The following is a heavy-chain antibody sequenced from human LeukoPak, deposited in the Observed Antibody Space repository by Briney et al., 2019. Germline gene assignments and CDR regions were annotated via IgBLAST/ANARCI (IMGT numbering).Heavy chain of an antibody. Sequence: GVPDRPFWEECGFSHNGKYRRWLHHSKKKGLEWVSYSSSSGTTIYYADSVKGRFAISRDNAKNSLYLQMNSLRAEDTAVYYCARRRDFIDYWGQGTLVTVSS. J-gene: IGHJ4*02. CDR2: SSSSGTTI. CDR3: ARRRDFIDY. CDR1: GFSHNGKY. D-gene: IGHD3/OR15-3a*01. V-gene: IGHV3-11*01.